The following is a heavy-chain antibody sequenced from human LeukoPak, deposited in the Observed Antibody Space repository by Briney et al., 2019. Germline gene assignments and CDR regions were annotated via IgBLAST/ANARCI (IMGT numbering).Heavy chain of an antibody. J-gene: IGHJ4*02. D-gene: IGHD3-22*01. CDR1: GFTFSGYA. CDR2: ISSGGFTI. Sequence: GGSLRLSCAASGFTFSGYAMNWVRQAPGKGLEWLSYISSGGFTIYYADSVMGRFTISRDNAKNSPYLQMNSLRAEDTAVYYCARGSYDSSGYLFDYWGQGILVTVSS. V-gene: IGHV3-48*03. CDR3: ARGSYDSSGYLFDY.